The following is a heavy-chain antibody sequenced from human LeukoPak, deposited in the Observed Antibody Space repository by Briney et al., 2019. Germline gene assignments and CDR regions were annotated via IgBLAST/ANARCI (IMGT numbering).Heavy chain of an antibody. CDR2: IYYSGST. D-gene: IGHD5-12*01. CDR3: ASSPRGYSGYDNFDY. Sequence: SQTLSLTCTVSGGSISSSSYYWSWIRQPPGKRLEWIGYIYYSGSTNYNPSLKSRVTISVDTSKNQFSLKLSSVTAADTAVYYCASSPRGYSGYDNFDYWGQGTLVTVSS. J-gene: IGHJ4*02. V-gene: IGHV4-61*05. CDR1: GGSISSSSYY.